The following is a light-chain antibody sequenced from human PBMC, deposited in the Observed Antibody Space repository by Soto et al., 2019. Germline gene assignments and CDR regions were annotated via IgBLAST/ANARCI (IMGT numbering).Light chain of an antibody. CDR3: QHLNSYPLT. V-gene: IGKV1-9*01. CDR1: QGIDSS. CDR2: ASS. J-gene: IGKJ3*01. Sequence: DIQLTQSPSFLSASVGDRVTITCRASQGIDSSLAWYQQKPGKAPKLLIYASSILQSGVPSRFSGSGSGTEFTLTISSLQPEDFAKYHCQHLNSYPLTFGPGTKVDIK.